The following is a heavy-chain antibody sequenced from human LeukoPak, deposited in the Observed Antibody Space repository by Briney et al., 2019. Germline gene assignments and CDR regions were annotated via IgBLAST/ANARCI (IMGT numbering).Heavy chain of an antibody. CDR3: ARGDVDDFWSGYLYDAFDI. Sequence: SETLSLTCTVSGGSISSYYWSWIRQPPGKGLEWIGYIYYSGSTNYNPSLKSRVTISVDTSKNQFSLKLSSVTAADTAVYYCARGDVDDFWSGYLYDAFDIWGQGTMVTVSS. D-gene: IGHD3-3*01. J-gene: IGHJ3*02. V-gene: IGHV4-59*12. CDR2: IYYSGST. CDR1: GGSISSYY.